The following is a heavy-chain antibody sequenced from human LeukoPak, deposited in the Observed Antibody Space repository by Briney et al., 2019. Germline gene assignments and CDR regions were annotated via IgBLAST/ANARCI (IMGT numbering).Heavy chain of an antibody. CDR1: GFAVSNNY. V-gene: IGHV3-7*01. CDR2: IKQDGSEK. Sequence: GGSLRLSCVVSGFAVSNNYLSWVRQAPGKGLEWVANIKQDGSEKYYVDSVKGRFTISRDNAKNSLYLQMNSLRAEDTAVYYCARDWTTVTLYYYYYYGMDVWSQGTTVTVSS. J-gene: IGHJ6*02. D-gene: IGHD4-11*01. CDR3: ARDWTTVTLYYYYYYGMDV.